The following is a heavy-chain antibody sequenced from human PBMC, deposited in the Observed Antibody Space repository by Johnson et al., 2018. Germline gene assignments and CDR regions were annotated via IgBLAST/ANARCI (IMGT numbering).Heavy chain of an antibody. Sequence: VQLVESGGGLVQPGGSLRLSCAASGFMFSDYWMTWVRQAPGKGLEWVGYIKYDGREIEYVDSVKGRFTISRDNAKNSLFLQMNSLKTEDTAVYYCVGASGITYPYFQHWGQGTLVTVSS. CDR2: IKYDGREI. V-gene: IGHV3-7*03. CDR3: VGASGITYPYFQH. J-gene: IGHJ1*01. D-gene: IGHD4/OR15-4a*01. CDR1: GFMFSDYW.